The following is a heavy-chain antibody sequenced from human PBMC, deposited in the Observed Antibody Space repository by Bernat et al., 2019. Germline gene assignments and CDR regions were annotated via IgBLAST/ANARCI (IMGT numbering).Heavy chain of an antibody. CDR2: IYYSGST. V-gene: IGHV4-39*01. J-gene: IGHJ4*02. Sequence: QLQLQESGPGLVKPSETLSLTCTVSGGSISSSSYYWGWIRQPPGKGLEWIGSIYYSGSTYHNPSLKSRVTISVDTSKNQFSLKLSSVTAADTAVYYCARKYPYYYDSSGYYDHYFDYWGQGTLVTVSS. CDR3: ARKYPYYYDSSGYYDHYFDY. D-gene: IGHD3-22*01. CDR1: GGSISSSSYY.